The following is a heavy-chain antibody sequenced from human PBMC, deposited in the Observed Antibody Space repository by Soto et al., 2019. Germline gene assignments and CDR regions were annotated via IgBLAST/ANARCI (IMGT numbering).Heavy chain of an antibody. CDR2: IFYSGTT. V-gene: IGHV4-39*07. J-gene: IGHJ6*03. Sequence: SETLSLTCIVSGGSITNSSYYWGWIRQPPGKGLEWIGSIFYSGTTNYNPSLKSRVTISVDTSKNQFSLKLSSVTAADTAVYYCARVGYCSGGSCYPYYYYYYYMDVWGKGTTVTVSS. CDR1: GGSITNSSYY. CDR3: ARVGYCSGGSCYPYYYYYYYMDV. D-gene: IGHD2-15*01.